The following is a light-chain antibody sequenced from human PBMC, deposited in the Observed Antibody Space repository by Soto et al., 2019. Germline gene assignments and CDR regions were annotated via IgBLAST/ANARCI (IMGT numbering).Light chain of an antibody. CDR2: DAS. Sequence: EIVMTQSPATLSVSPGERATLSCRASQSVSRNLAWYQQKPGQAPRLLIYDASTRATGTPARFSGSGSGTKFTLSISSLQYEDFAVYSCQQYNNWPITFGQGTRLES. V-gene: IGKV3D-15*01. J-gene: IGKJ5*01. CDR3: QQYNNWPIT. CDR1: QSVSRN.